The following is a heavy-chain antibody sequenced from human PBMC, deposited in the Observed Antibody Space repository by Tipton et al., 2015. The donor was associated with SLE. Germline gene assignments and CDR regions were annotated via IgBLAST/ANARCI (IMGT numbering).Heavy chain of an antibody. Sequence: TLSLTCTVSGGSISNYYWRWIRQPPGQGLEWIGYVFRRGSTNYNPSLKSRVTISLDTSMIQFSLKLSSVTAADTAVSYCGRDPGYCRGYYFQYWGQGALVTVSS. J-gene: IGHJ4*02. CDR3: GRDPGYCRGYYFQY. CDR1: GGSISNYY. V-gene: IGHV4-59*01. CDR2: VFRRGST. D-gene: IGHD6-13*01.